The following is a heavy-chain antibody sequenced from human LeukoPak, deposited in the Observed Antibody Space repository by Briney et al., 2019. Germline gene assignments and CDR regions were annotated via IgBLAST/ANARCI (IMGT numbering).Heavy chain of an antibody. V-gene: IGHV3-33*06. CDR2: IWYDGSKT. D-gene: IGHD3-10*01. J-gene: IGHJ5*02. CDR3: AKDLSYGSPWFDP. Sequence: GRSLRLSCATSGFTFSSHGMHWVRQAPGKGLEWVADIWYDGSKTYYADSVKGRLTISRDYSKNTLYLQMNNLRAEDTAVYYCAKDLSYGSPWFDPWGQGTLVTVSS. CDR1: GFTFSSHG.